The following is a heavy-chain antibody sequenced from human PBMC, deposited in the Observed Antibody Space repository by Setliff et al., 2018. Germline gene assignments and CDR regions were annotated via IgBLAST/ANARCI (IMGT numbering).Heavy chain of an antibody. CDR3: AGTCSGSGRYAGLES. D-gene: IGHD2-15*01. CDR2: IWHDGGNK. CDR1: GFTFSNYR. J-gene: IGHJ4*02. V-gene: IGHV3-33*08. Sequence: PGGSLRLSCAASGFTFSNYRMHWVRQAPGKGLAWVAVIWHDGGNKYHADSVKGRFTISRDNSKNTLYLQMNSLRPEDTAVYYCAGTCSGSGRYAGLESWGQGTPVTVSS.